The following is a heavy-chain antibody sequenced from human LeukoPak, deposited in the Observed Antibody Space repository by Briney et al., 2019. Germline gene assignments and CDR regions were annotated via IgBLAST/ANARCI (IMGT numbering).Heavy chain of an antibody. D-gene: IGHD3-22*01. J-gene: IGHJ4*02. CDR3: AKGHDYDSSGYYSDYFDY. V-gene: IGHV3-23*01. CDR1: GFSFSTYA. Sequence: PGGSLRLSCAASGFSFSTYAMSWVRQAPGKGLEWGSAISGSGGSTYYADSVKGRFTISRDNSKNTLYLQMNSLRAEDTAVYYCAKGHDYDSSGYYSDYFDYWGQGTLVTVSS. CDR2: ISGSGGST.